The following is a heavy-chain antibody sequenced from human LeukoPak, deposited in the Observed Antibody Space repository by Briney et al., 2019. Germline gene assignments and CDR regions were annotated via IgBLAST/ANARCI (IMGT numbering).Heavy chain of an antibody. J-gene: IGHJ3*02. CDR2: IYNSGST. CDR1: GGSISTHY. V-gene: IGHV4-59*08. Sequence: SETLSLTCSVSGGSISTHYYNWIRQPPGKGLEWLGYIYNSGSTNYNPSLKSRVTTSVDTSKNQFSLKLSSVTAADTAVYYCARQRSESDDAFEIWGQGTMVTVAS. CDR3: ARQRSESDDAFEI. D-gene: IGHD3-10*01.